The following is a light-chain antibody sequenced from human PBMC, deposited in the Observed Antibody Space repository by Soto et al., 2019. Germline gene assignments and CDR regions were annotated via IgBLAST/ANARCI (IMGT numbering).Light chain of an antibody. V-gene: IGLV3-1*01. CDR1: KLGDKY. Sequence: SYELTQPPSVSVSPGQTASITCSGDKLGDKYACWYQQKPGQSPVLVIYQDSKRPSGTPERFSGSNSGNTATLTISGTQAMDEADYYCQACDSSTYVLGTGTTGTVL. J-gene: IGLJ1*01. CDR3: QACDSSTYV. CDR2: QDS.